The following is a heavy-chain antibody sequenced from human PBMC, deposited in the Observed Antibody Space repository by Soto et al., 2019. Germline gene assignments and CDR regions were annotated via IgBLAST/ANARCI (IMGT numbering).Heavy chain of an antibody. J-gene: IGHJ5*02. CDR3: AKGESSVSARDSDP. CDR2: ITSSGAA. D-gene: IGHD3-22*01. Sequence: DVQLLESGGDLAQPGGSLRLSCAASGFTFNNYAIAWVRQAPGKGLEWVSGITSSGAAYYADSVKGRFTISRDNSKNTLYLQMNSLRAEDTAVYYCAKGESSVSARDSDPWGQGTLVTVSS. CDR1: GFTFNNYA. V-gene: IGHV3-23*01.